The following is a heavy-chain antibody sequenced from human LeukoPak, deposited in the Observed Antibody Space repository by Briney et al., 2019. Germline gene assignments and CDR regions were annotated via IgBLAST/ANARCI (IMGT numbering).Heavy chain of an antibody. CDR2: ISSSSDYI. CDR1: GFTFSTYI. D-gene: IGHD3-10*01. V-gene: IGHV3-21*01. Sequence: GGSLRLSCAASGFTFSTYIMNWVRQAPGKGLEWVSSISSSSDYIYYVDSVKGRFTISRDNAKKSLYLQMNSLRAEDTAVYYCARSAGDYYGMDVWGQGTTVTVSS. CDR3: ARSAGDYYGMDV. J-gene: IGHJ6*02.